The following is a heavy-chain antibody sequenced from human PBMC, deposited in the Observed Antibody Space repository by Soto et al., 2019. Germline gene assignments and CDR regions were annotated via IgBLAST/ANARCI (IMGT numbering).Heavy chain of an antibody. CDR2: IYYSGST. CDR3: ARQGLQYYDILTGYYNDAFDI. Sequence: SETLSLTCTVSGGSISSSSYYWGWIRQPPGKGLEWIGSIYYSGSTYYNPSLKSRVTISVDTSKNQFSLKLSSVTAADTAVYYCARQGLQYYDILTGYYNDAFDIWGQGTMVT. V-gene: IGHV4-39*01. J-gene: IGHJ3*02. CDR1: GGSISSSSYY. D-gene: IGHD3-9*01.